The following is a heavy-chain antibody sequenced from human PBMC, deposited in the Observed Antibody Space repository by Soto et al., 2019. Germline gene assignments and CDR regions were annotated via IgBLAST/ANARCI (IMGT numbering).Heavy chain of an antibody. CDR3: ARDWGLYDILTGYTTGGYGMDV. CDR2: IYYSGST. D-gene: IGHD3-9*01. V-gene: IGHV4-31*03. J-gene: IGHJ6*02. Sequence: SETLSLTCTVSVGSISSRGYYWSWIRQHPGKGLEWIGYIYYSGSTYYNPSLKSRVTISVDTSKNRFSLKLSSVNAADTAVYYGARDWGLYDILTGYTTGGYGMDVWGQGNTVTVSS. CDR1: VGSISSRGYY.